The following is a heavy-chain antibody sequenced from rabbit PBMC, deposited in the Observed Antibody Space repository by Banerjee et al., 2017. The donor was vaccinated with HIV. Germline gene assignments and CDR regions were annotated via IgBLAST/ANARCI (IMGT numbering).Heavy chain of an antibody. CDR1: GFSFSSSYY. CDR3: ARGLYYSYGYAAYFNL. Sequence: QSLEESRGDLVKPGASLTLTCTASGFSFSSSYYMCWVRQAPGKGLEWIGCIYAGSYGNAYYASWAKGRFTISKTSSTTVTLQMTSLTAADTATYFCARGLYYSYGYAAYFNLWGQGTLVTVS. V-gene: IGHV1S40*01. CDR2: IYAGSYGNA. D-gene: IGHD6-1*01. J-gene: IGHJ4*01.